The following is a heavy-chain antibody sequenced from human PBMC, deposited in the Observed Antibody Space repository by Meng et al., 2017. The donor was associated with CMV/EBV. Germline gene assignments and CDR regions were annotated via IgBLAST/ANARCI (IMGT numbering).Heavy chain of an antibody. CDR1: GGSISSYY. V-gene: IGHV4-59*12. Sequence: GSLRLSCTVSGGSISSYYWSWIRQPPGKGLEWIGYIYYSGSTNYNPSLKSRVTISVDTSKNQFSLKLSSVTAADTAVYYCARGRAVAGRGWFDPWGQGTLVTVSS. D-gene: IGHD6-19*01. CDR2: IYYSGST. CDR3: ARGRAVAGRGWFDP. J-gene: IGHJ5*02.